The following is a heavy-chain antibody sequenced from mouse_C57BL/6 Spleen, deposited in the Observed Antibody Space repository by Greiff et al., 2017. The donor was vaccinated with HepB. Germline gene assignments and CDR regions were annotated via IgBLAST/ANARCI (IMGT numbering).Heavy chain of an antibody. CDR1: GYAFSSSW. V-gene: IGHV1-82*01. CDR3: AQERLLYWYFDV. D-gene: IGHD3-2*02. J-gene: IGHJ1*03. Sequence: VKLVESGPELVKPGASVKISCKASGYAFSSSWMNWVKQRPGKGLEWIGRIYPGDGDTNYNGKFKGKATLTADKSSSTAYMQLSSLTSEDSAVYFCAQERLLYWYFDVWGTGTTVTVSS. CDR2: IYPGDGDT.